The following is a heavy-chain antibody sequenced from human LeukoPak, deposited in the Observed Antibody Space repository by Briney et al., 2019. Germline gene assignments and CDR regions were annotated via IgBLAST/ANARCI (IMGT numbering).Heavy chain of an antibody. D-gene: IGHD4-11*01. Sequence: SETLSLTCTVTGGSISSGDYYWSWLRQPPGKGLEWIASIYSGGMTFYSPSLKSRLTISADTSRNHFSLRLSSVTAADTALYFCARHFDYPTAYFDSWGQGSLVTVSS. CDR2: IYSGGMT. CDR1: GGSISSGDYY. V-gene: IGHV4-39*01. J-gene: IGHJ4*02. CDR3: ARHFDYPTAYFDS.